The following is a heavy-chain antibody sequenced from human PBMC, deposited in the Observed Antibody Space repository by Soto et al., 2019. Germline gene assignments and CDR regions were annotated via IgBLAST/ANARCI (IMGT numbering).Heavy chain of an antibody. V-gene: IGHV4-39*01. CDR3: ASGAAAGTGGVY. Sequence: QLHWKGSGPGLVKPSGTLSLTCTASGGSISIGSSSGAWTRQPPGKGLEWIGSFYYSGSTYYNPSLKSRVTISVDTSKNQFSLKLSSVTAADTAVYYCASGAAAGTGGVYWGQGTLVTVSS. CDR1: GGSISIGSSS. D-gene: IGHD6-13*01. CDR2: FYYSGST. J-gene: IGHJ4*02.